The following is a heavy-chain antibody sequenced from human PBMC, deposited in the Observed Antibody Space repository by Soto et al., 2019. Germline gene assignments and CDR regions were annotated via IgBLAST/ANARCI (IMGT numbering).Heavy chain of an antibody. J-gene: IGHJ4*02. Sequence: WTWIRQPPGKGLEWIGNIYYSGSTSYNPSLESRVIISVDRSKNQISLKVSSVNAADTAVYHCARARRSGDYWDYFDYWGQGALVTVSS. V-gene: IGHV4-59*01. CDR2: IYYSGST. CDR3: ARARRSGDYWDYFDY. D-gene: IGHD3-22*01.